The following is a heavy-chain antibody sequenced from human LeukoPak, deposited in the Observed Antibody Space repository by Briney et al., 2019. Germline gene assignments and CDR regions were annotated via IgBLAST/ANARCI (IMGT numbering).Heavy chain of an antibody. CDR2: ISSNGDRT. D-gene: IGHD3-22*01. CDR3: ARKMYYYDSSGYDTPFDY. Sequence: GGSLRLSCAASGFTFSNYAMHWVRQAPGKGLEYVSAISSNGDRTNYANSVKGRFTISRDNSKNTLYLQMGSLRAEDMAVYYCARKMYYYDSSGYDTPFDYWGQGTLVTVSS. CDR1: GFTFSNYA. J-gene: IGHJ4*02. V-gene: IGHV3-64*01.